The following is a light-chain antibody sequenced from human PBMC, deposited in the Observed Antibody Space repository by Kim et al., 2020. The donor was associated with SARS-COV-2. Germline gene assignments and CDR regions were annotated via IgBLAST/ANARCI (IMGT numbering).Light chain of an antibody. V-gene: IGKV3-11*01. J-gene: IGKJ5*01. Sequence: LSPGERATLSGRASQSISSFLSWYQQKPGQAPRLLIYDTSNRATGIPARFSGGGSGTDFTLTITSLEPEDFAVYYCQQRGNWPLTFGQGTRLEIK. CDR2: DTS. CDR1: QSISSF. CDR3: QQRGNWPLT.